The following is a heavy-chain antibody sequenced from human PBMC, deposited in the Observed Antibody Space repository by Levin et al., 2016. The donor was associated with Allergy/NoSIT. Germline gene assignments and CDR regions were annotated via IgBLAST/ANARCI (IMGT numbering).Heavy chain of an antibody. J-gene: IGHJ4*02. CDR1: GFTFSSYA. V-gene: IGHV3-23*01. CDR3: AREGIGSYGYSGFDY. D-gene: IGHD1-26*01. CDR2: ISGSGGST. Sequence: GESLKISCAASGFTFSSYAMSWVRQAPGKGLEWVSAISGSGGSTYYADSVKGRFTISRDNSKNTLYLQMNSLRAEDTAVYYCAREGIGSYGYSGFDYWGQGTLVTVSS.